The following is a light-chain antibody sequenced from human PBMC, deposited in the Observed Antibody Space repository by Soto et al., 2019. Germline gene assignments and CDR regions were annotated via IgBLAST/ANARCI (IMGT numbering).Light chain of an antibody. J-gene: IGLJ2*01. CDR3: SSHTSSSTLVV. CDR2: DVS. Sequence: QSVLTQPASVSGSPGQSITISCTGTSSDVGGYNYVSWYQQYPGKAPKLLIYDVSNRPSGVSNRLSGSKSGNTASLTISGLQAEDEADYYCSSHTSSSTLVVFGGGTKLTVL. CDR1: SSDVGGYNY. V-gene: IGLV2-14*01.